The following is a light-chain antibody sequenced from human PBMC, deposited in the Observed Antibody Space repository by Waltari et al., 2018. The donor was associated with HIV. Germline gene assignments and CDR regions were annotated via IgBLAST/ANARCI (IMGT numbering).Light chain of an antibody. CDR2: EVT. J-gene: IGLJ2*01. Sequence: QSALTQPPSASGSPGQSVTISCTGSSSDVGGYKYVSWYQQHPGKAPKLIISEVTKRPSGVPDRFSGSKSGNTASRTVSGLQAEDEADYFCTSYAGSFKGVVFGGGTKLTVL. CDR1: SSDVGGYKY. CDR3: TSYAGSFKGVV. V-gene: IGLV2-8*01.